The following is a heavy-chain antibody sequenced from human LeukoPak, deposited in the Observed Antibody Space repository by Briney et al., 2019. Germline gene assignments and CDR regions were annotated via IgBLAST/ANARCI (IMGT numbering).Heavy chain of an antibody. J-gene: IGHJ4*02. Sequence: SETLSLTCTVSGGSISSSSYYWGWIRQPPGKGLEWIGSIYYSGSTYYNPSLKSRVTISVDTSKNQFSLKLSSVTAADTAVYYCARTVNWNYIFDYWGQGTLVTVSS. D-gene: IGHD1-7*01. V-gene: IGHV4-39*01. CDR2: IYYSGST. CDR3: ARTVNWNYIFDY. CDR1: GGSISSSSYY.